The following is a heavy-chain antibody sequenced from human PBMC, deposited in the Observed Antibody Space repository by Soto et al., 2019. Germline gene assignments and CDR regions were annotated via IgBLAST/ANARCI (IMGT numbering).Heavy chain of an antibody. CDR1: GYTFTSYG. J-gene: IGHJ6*02. CDR3: ARDGVTIFGVVPDPSYYYYGMDV. V-gene: IGHV1-18*01. D-gene: IGHD3-3*01. CDR2: ISAYNGNT. Sequence: ASVKVSCKASGYTFTSYGISWVRQAPGQGLEWMGWISAYNGNTNYAQKLQGRVTMTTDTSTSTAYMELRSLRSDDTAVYYCARDGVTIFGVVPDPSYYYYGMDVWGQGTKVTVSS.